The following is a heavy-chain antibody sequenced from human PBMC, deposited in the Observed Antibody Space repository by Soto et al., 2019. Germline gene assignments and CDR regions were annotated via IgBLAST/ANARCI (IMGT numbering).Heavy chain of an antibody. CDR1: GGSISSTTYY. V-gene: IGHV4-39*01. D-gene: IGHD1-26*01. CDR2: IYYCGST. CDR3: ARQRFTGIVGPCEFDS. J-gene: IGHJ4*02. Sequence: QLQLQESGPGLVKPSETLSLTCTVSGGSISSTTYYWAWIRQPPGKGLEWIGSIYYCGSTHYSPSLESRITISVDTFKNQFALRLTSVSAADTAMYYCARQRFTGIVGPCEFDSWGQGTLVTVSS.